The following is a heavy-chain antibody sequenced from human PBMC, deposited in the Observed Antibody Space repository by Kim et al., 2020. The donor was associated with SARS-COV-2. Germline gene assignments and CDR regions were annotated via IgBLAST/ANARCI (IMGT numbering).Heavy chain of an antibody. CDR1: GFIVKTHA. J-gene: IGHJ5*02. D-gene: IGHD3-3*01. V-gene: IGHV3-23*01. CDR3: VQRPDYDFWSGYWS. Sequence: GGSLRLSCAASGFIVKTHAMSWVRQVPGKGLEWVSTISGGGSSGPYYADSVKGLFTISRDISKNTLYLQMHSLRADDTAIYYCVQRPDYDFWSGYWSWGQGTLVTVSS. CDR2: ISGGGSSGP.